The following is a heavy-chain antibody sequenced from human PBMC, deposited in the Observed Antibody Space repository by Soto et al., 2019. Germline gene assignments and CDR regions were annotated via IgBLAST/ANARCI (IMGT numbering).Heavy chain of an antibody. CDR3: ARDYGDYFDY. J-gene: IGHJ4*02. V-gene: IGHV4-59*01. CDR2: IYYSGST. Sequence: SETLSLTCTVAGGSISSYYWSWIRQPPGKGLEWIGYIYYSGSTNYNPSLKSRVTISVDTSKNQFSLKLSSVTAADTAVYYCARDYGDYFDYWGQGTLVTVSS. CDR1: GGSISSYY. D-gene: IGHD4-17*01.